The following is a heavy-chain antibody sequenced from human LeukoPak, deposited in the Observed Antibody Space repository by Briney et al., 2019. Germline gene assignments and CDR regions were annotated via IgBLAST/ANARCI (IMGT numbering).Heavy chain of an antibody. CDR3: ARADFWSGRIFDY. CDR1: GGSISSYY. Sequence: PSETLPLTCTVSGGSISSYYWSWIRQPPGKGLEWIGYIYYSGSTNYNPSLKSRVTISVDTSKNQFSLKLSSVTAADTAVYYCARADFWSGRIFDYWGQGTLVTVSS. V-gene: IGHV4-59*01. CDR2: IYYSGST. J-gene: IGHJ4*02. D-gene: IGHD3-3*01.